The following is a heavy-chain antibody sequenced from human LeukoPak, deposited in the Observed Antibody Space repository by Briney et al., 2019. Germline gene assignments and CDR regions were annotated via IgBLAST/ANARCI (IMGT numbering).Heavy chain of an antibody. V-gene: IGHV1-2*02. Sequence: ASVKVSCKASGYTFTGYYMHWVRQAPGQGLEWMGWINPNSGGTNYAQKFQGRVTMTRDTSISTAYMELSRLRSDDTAVYYCARYYYYDSSGYYYWGQGTLVTVSS. CDR3: ARYYYYDSSGYYY. J-gene: IGHJ4*02. D-gene: IGHD3-22*01. CDR2: INPNSGGT. CDR1: GYTFTGYY.